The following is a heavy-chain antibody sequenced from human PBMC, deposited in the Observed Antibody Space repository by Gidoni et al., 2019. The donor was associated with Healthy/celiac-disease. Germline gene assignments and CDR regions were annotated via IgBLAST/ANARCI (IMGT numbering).Heavy chain of an antibody. CDR1: GFPVSSNY. CDR2: IYSGGST. J-gene: IGHJ5*02. D-gene: IGHD1-26*01. CDR3: ARVGSSLWFDP. Sequence: EVQLVESGGGLVQPGGSLRLSCAASGFPVSSNYMSWVRQAPGKGLEWVSVIYSGGSTYYADSVKGRFTISRDNSKNTLYLQMNSLRAEDTAVYYCARVGSSLWFDPWGQGTLVTVSS. V-gene: IGHV3-66*01.